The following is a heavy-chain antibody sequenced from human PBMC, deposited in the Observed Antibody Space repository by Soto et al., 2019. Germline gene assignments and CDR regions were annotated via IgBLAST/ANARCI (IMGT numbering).Heavy chain of an antibody. CDR1: GFTFSNAW. V-gene: IGHV3-15*01. Sequence: GGSLRLSCAVSGFTFSNAWMSWVRQAPGKGLKLVGRIKSKTDGGTTDYAAPVKGRFTISRDDSKNTLYLQMNSLKTEDTAVYYCTASYCSSTSCYYYYYMDVWGKGTTVTVSS. CDR3: TASYCSSTSCYYYYYMDV. J-gene: IGHJ6*03. D-gene: IGHD2-2*01. CDR2: IKSKTDGGTT.